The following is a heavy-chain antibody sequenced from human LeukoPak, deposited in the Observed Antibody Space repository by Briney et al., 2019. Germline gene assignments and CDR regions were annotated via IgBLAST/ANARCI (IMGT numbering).Heavy chain of an antibody. CDR2: IYYSGST. CDR3: ARTVVVVAATPLDYFDY. J-gene: IGHJ4*02. CDR1: GGSISSGGYY. Sequence: SETLSLTCTVSGGSISSGGYYWSWIRQHPGKGLEWIGYIYYSGSTYYNPSLKSRVTISVDTSKNQFSLKLSSVTAADTAVCYCARTVVVVAATPLDYFDYLGQGTLVTVSS. V-gene: IGHV4-31*03. D-gene: IGHD2-15*01.